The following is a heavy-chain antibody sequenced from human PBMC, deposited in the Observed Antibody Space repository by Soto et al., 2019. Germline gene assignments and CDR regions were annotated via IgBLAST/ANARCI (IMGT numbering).Heavy chain of an antibody. CDR1: GFTFSSYS. J-gene: IGHJ4*02. CDR3: ARDVNLYSSSRFDY. Sequence: PGGSLRLSCAASGFTFSSYSMNWVRQAPGKGLEWVSSISSSSSYIYYADSVKGRFTISRDNAKNSLYLQMNSLRAEDTAVYYCARDVNLYSSSRFDYWGQGTLVTVSS. V-gene: IGHV3-21*01. D-gene: IGHD6-6*01. CDR2: ISSSSSYI.